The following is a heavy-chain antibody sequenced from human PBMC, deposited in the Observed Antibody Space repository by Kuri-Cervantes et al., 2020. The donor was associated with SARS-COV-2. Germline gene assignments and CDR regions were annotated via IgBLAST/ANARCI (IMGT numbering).Heavy chain of an antibody. CDR1: GFTFDDYT. CDR3: AKGPDVVVVAATKFDP. D-gene: IGHD2-15*01. CDR2: IWYDGSNK. Sequence: GGSLRLSCAASGFTFDDYTMHWVRQAPGKGLEWVAVIWYDGSNKYYADSVKGRFTISRDNSKNTLYLQMNSLRAEDTAVYYCAKGPDVVVVAATKFDPWGQGTLVTVSS. J-gene: IGHJ5*02. V-gene: IGHV3-33*06.